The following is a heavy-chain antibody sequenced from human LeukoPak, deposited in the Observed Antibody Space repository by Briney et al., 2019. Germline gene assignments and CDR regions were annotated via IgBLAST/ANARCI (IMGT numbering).Heavy chain of an antibody. D-gene: IGHD6-13*01. Sequence: SGGSLRLSCAASGFTFSSYWMSWVRQAPGKGLEWVANIKQDGSEKYYVDSVKGRFTISRDNAKNSLYLQMNSLRAGDTAVYYCARRSASLSSSFNYFDYWGQGTLVTVSS. CDR3: ARRSASLSSSFNYFDY. CDR2: IKQDGSEK. V-gene: IGHV3-7*01. CDR1: GFTFSSYW. J-gene: IGHJ4*02.